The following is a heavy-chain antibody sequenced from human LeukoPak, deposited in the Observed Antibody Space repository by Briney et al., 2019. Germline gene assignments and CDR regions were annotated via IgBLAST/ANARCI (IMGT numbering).Heavy chain of an antibody. CDR2: LNTGGSRT. V-gene: IGHV3-74*01. J-gene: IGHJ4*02. CDR1: GFTFRNLW. Sequence: GGSLRLSCAASGFTFRNLWMHWVRQAPGKGLVWFSRLNTGGSRTNYADSVKGRFTISRDNAKNTLYLQMNSLRAEDTAVDCCARDSAYCGGDGYSFDYWGQGTLVTVSS. CDR3: ARDSAYCGGDGYSFDY. D-gene: IGHD2-21*02.